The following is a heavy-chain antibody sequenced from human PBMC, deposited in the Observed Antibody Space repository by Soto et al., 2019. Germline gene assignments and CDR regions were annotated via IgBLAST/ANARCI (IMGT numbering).Heavy chain of an antibody. CDR3: ARDMTARDQIVVVPAAFDY. Sequence: ASEKVSCKASGYTFSSYCSSWVRQAPGEGREGMGRVSAYNGKTKYAQKLQGRVTMTTDTSTSTAYMEPKGRRCDDTAVSYCARDMTARDQIVVVPAAFDYWGPGTLVPVSS. V-gene: IGHV1-18*04. CDR1: GYTFSSYC. D-gene: IGHD2-2*01. J-gene: IGHJ4*01. CDR2: VSAYNGKT.